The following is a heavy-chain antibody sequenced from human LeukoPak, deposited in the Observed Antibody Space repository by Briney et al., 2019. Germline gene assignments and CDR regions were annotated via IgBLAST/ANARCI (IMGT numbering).Heavy chain of an antibody. J-gene: IGHJ4*02. CDR2: ISYDGTKE. CDR1: GFTFSNFG. D-gene: IGHD6-19*01. Sequence: GRSLRLSCEASGFTFSNFGMHWVRQAPGKGLEWVAVISYDGTKEYYADSVKGRFTISRDNSKNTLYLQMKSLRAEDTDVYYCARDRDSGWYYFDYWGQGTLVTVSS. CDR3: ARDRDSGWYYFDY. V-gene: IGHV3-30*03.